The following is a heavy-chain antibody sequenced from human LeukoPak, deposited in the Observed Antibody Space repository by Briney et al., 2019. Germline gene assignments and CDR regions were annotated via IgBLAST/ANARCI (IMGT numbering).Heavy chain of an antibody. CDR1: GFAFSGYA. V-gene: IGHV3-23*01. Sequence: PGGSLRLSCAASGFAFSGYAMGWVRQAPGKGLEWVSDLSYSGDSTDYADSVRGRFTISRDNAKNSLYLQMNSLRAEDTALYYCAKGYYYDSSGYWYYFDYWGQGTLVTVSS. J-gene: IGHJ4*02. D-gene: IGHD3-22*01. CDR2: LSYSGDST. CDR3: AKGYYYDSSGYWYYFDY.